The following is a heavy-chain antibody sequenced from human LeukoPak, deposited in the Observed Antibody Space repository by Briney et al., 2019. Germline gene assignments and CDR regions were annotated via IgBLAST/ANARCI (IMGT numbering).Heavy chain of an antibody. CDR1: GFTFIRHW. Sequence: GGSLTLYCAASGFTFIRHWIGWVRKATGTGLERVDNIKQDGRDKYYVDSVKGRFTISRDNAKNSLYLQMNSLRAEDTAVYYCARDSPHYYDSSGYWFDPWGQGTLVTVSS. CDR2: IKQDGRDK. J-gene: IGHJ5*02. D-gene: IGHD3-22*01. CDR3: ARDSPHYYDSSGYWFDP. V-gene: IGHV3-7*01.